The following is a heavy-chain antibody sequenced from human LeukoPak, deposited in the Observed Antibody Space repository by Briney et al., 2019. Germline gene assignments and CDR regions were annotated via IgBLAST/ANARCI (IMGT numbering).Heavy chain of an antibody. CDR3: AREVGNDYYYGMDV. CDR1: GFTFSSYG. CDR2: IWYDGSNK. Sequence: GALRLSCAASGFTFSSYGMHWVRQAPGKGLEWVAVIWYDGSNKYYADSVKGRFTISRDNSKNTLYLQMNSLRAEDTAVYYCAREVGNDYYYGMDVWGQGTTVTVSS. J-gene: IGHJ6*02. D-gene: IGHD4-23*01. V-gene: IGHV3-33*01.